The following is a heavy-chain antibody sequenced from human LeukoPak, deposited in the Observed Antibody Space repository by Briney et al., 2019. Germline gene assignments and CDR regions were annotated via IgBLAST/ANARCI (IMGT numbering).Heavy chain of an antibody. J-gene: IGHJ4*02. CDR3: ARHSSRGHYYDFDS. D-gene: IGHD3-22*01. CDR1: GYTLTELS. Sequence: ASVKVSCKVSGYTLTELSMHWVRQAPGKGLEWMGGFDPEDGETIYAQKFQGRVTMTEDTSTDTAYMELSSLRSEDTAVYFCARHSSRGHYYDFDSWGQGTLVTVSS. V-gene: IGHV1-24*01. CDR2: FDPEDGET.